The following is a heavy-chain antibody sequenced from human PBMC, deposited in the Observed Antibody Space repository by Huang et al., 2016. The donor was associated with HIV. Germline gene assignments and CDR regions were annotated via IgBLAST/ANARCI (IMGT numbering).Heavy chain of an antibody. V-gene: IGHV4-34*01. CDR2: INHSGST. CDR1: GASFSDYY. J-gene: IGHJ6*03. Sequence: QVQLQQWGAGLLKPSETLSLTCAVYGASFSDYYWSWIRQPPGKGLEWIGEINHSGSTNYNPSLKSRVTMSVDTSKNQFSLKLSSVTAADTAVYYCARERLSTGCHYYYYYHMDVWGKGTTVSVSS. CDR3: ARERLSTGCHYYYYYHMDV.